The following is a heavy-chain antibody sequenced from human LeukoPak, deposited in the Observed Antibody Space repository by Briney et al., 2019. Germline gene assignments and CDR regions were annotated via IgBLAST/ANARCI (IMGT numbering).Heavy chain of an antibody. Sequence: SETLSLTCTVSGGSISSGGYYWSWLRQHPGQGLEWIGYIYYSGSTYYNPSLKSRVTISVDTSKNQFSLKLSSVTAADTAVYYCARAPGGGRILFAFDIWGQGTMVTVSS. D-gene: IGHD3-16*01. J-gene: IGHJ3*02. CDR3: ARAPGGGRILFAFDI. CDR1: GGSISSGGYY. CDR2: IYYSGST. V-gene: IGHV4-31*03.